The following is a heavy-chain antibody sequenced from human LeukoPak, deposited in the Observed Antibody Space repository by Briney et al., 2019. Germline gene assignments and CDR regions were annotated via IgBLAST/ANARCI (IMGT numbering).Heavy chain of an antibody. CDR2: INGDGSST. CDR3: ARSQSSSFIDY. CDR1: GLSFSDYW. J-gene: IGHJ4*02. V-gene: IGHV3-74*01. Sequence: PGGSLRLSCAASGLSFSDYWMQWVRQAPGKGLVWVSRINGDGSSTSYADSVKGRFTFSRDNSKNTLYLQMNSLTVEDTAVYYCARSQSSSFIDYWGQGTLVTVSS. D-gene: IGHD6-13*01.